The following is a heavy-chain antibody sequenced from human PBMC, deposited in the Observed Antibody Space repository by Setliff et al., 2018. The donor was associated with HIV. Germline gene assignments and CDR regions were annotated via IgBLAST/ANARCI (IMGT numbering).Heavy chain of an antibody. CDR3: ARVHEAQYGYRFDY. J-gene: IGHJ4*02. D-gene: IGHD6-25*01. CDR1: GYSISSGYY. CDR2: IYYSGNA. Sequence: SETLSLTCAVSGYSISSGYYWGWIRQPPGKGLEWIGYIYYSGNANYNPSLKSRVTISVDTSKNQFSLQLNSVTPEDTAIYYCARVHEAQYGYRFDYWGQGILVTVSS. V-gene: IGHV4-38-2*01.